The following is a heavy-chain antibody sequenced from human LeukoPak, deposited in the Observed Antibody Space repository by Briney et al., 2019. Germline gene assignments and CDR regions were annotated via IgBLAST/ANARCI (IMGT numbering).Heavy chain of an antibody. CDR2: ISYGGSNK. Sequence: GKSLRLSCAASGFTFSTYSMHWVRQAPGKGLEWVAVISYGGSNKYYADSVRGRFTISRDNSKNTLYLQMNSLRDEDTAVYYCARGRYGSYTPDFDFWGQGTLVTVSS. CDR3: ARGRYGSYTPDFDF. V-gene: IGHV3-30*04. J-gene: IGHJ4*02. CDR1: GFTFSTYS. D-gene: IGHD6-13*01.